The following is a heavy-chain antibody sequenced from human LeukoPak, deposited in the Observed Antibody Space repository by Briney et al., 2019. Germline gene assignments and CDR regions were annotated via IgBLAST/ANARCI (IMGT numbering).Heavy chain of an antibody. CDR2: INHSGST. Sequence: SETLSLTCAVYGGSFSGYYWSWLRQPPGKGLEWIGEINHSGSTNYNPSLKSRVTISVDTSKNQFSLKLSSVTAADTAVYYCARGRTRPGVVVVAATPGVRAFRFDPWGQGTLVTVSS. J-gene: IGHJ5*02. D-gene: IGHD2-15*01. CDR3: ARGRTRPGVVVVAATPGVRAFRFDP. CDR1: GGSFSGYY. V-gene: IGHV4-34*01.